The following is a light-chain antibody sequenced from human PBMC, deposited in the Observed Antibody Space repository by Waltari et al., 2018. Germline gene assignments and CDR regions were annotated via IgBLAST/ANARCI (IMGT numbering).Light chain of an antibody. J-gene: IGKJ2*01. V-gene: IGKV3-20*01. Sequence: CRSSQGFNINRLAWYQQKLGQTPRLSIYGTSNRAAGIPDRFSGGGSGTDFTLIISRVEPEDFAVYYCQQYGDSSFTFGQGTKLEIK. CDR1: QGFNINR. CDR2: GTS. CDR3: QQYGDSSFT.